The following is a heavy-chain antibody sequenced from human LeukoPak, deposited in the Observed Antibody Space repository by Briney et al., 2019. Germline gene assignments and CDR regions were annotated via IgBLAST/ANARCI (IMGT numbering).Heavy chain of an antibody. D-gene: IGHD6-6*01. V-gene: IGHV4-31*03. CDR1: GGSISSGGYY. J-gene: IGHJ4*02. CDR2: IYYSGST. Sequence: SQTLSLTCTVSGGSISSGGYYWSWIRQHPGKGLERIGYIYYSGSTYYNPSLKSRVTISVDTSKNQFSLKLSSVTAADTAVYYCARAGWEQLEVFDYGGQGTLVTVSS. CDR3: ARAGWEQLEVFDY.